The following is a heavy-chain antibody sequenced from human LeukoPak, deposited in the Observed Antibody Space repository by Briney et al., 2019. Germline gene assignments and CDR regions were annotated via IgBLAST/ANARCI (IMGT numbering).Heavy chain of an antibody. D-gene: IGHD2-15*01. Sequence: PSETLSLTCAVYGGSFSGYYWSWIRQPPGKGLEWIGEINHSGSTNYNPSLKSRVTISVDTSKNQFSLKLSSVTAADTAVYYYARVKGGGSDYWGQGTLVTVSS. CDR1: GGSFSGYY. CDR2: INHSGST. CDR3: ARVKGGGSDY. V-gene: IGHV4-34*01. J-gene: IGHJ4*02.